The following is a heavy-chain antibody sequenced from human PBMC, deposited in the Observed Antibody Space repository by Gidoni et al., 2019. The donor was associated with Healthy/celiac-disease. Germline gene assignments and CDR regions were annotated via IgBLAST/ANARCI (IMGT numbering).Heavy chain of an antibody. V-gene: IGHV4-4*02. CDR2: IYHSGST. CDR3: ARRGGSGRDYYYGMDV. D-gene: IGHD1-26*01. J-gene: IGHJ6*02. Sequence: QVQLQESGPGLVKPSGTLSLTCAVSGGSISSSNWWSWVRQPPGKGLGWIGEIYHSGSTNYNPSLKRRVTISVDKSKNQFSLKLSSVTAADTAVYYCARRGGSGRDYYYGMDVWGQGTTVTVSS. CDR1: GGSISSSNW.